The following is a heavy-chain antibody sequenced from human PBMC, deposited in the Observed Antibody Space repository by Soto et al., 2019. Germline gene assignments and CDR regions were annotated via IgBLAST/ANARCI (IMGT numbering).Heavy chain of an antibody. V-gene: IGHV1-3*01. Sequence: ASVKVSCKASGCTFTSYAMHWVRQAPGQRLEWMGWINAGNGNTKYSQKFQGRVTITRDTSASTAYMELSSLRSEDTAVYYCARDGARYFDWLLNYYYYGMDVWGQGTTVT. CDR1: GCTFTSYA. CDR2: INAGNGNT. J-gene: IGHJ6*02. CDR3: ARDGARYFDWLLNYYYYGMDV. D-gene: IGHD3-9*01.